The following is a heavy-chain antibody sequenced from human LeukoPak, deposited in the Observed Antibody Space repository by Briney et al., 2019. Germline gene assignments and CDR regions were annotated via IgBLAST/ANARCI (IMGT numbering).Heavy chain of an antibody. V-gene: IGHV4-4*07. J-gene: IGHJ4*02. CDR1: GGSISSYY. D-gene: IGHD6-19*01. CDR3: AERGSGWYFHN. CDR2: IHTSGST. Sequence: SETLSLTCTFSGGSISSYYWSWIRQPAGKGLEWIGRIHTSGSTNYNPSLKSRLTISVDKSKNQFSLKLTSVTAADTAVYYCAERGSGWYFHNWGQGTLVTVSS.